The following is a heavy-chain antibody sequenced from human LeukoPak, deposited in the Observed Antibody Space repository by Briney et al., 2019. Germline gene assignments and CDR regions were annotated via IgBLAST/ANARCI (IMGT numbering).Heavy chain of an antibody. CDR1: GGSISSSNW. Sequence: PSGTLSLTCAVSGGSISSSNWWSWVRQPPGKWLEWIGEIYHSGSTNYNPSLKSRVTISVDKSKNQFSLKLSSVTAADTAVYYCARRDGDYVGWFDPWGQGTLVTVSS. J-gene: IGHJ5*02. CDR3: ARRDGDYVGWFDP. D-gene: IGHD4-17*01. CDR2: IYHSGST. V-gene: IGHV4-4*02.